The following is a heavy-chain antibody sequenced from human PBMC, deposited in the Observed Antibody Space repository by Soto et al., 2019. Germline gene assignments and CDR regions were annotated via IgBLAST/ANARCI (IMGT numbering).Heavy chain of an antibody. CDR2: INHSGST. Sequence: SETLSLTCAVYGGSFSGYYWSWIRQPPGKGLEWIGEINHSGSTNYNPSLKSRVTISVDTSKNQFSLKLSSVTAADTAVYYCARGWRITMVRGVINSLDYWGQGTLVTVSS. V-gene: IGHV4-34*01. CDR1: GGSFSGYY. CDR3: ARGWRITMVRGVINSLDY. D-gene: IGHD3-10*01. J-gene: IGHJ4*02.